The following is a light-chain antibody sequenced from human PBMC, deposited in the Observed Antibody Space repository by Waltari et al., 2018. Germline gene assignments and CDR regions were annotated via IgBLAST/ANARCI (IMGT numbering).Light chain of an antibody. Sequence: DIKLTQSPSSLSASVGDRVTITCQASQPITNYLNWYQQKPRKAPELLIYDASKLQTGVPSRFSGSQSGTEFSFTIGSLQPEDVATYYCQRYDNLPVFAFGPGTKVNVK. CDR2: DAS. J-gene: IGKJ3*01. CDR1: QPITNY. V-gene: IGKV1-33*01. CDR3: QRYDNLPVFA.